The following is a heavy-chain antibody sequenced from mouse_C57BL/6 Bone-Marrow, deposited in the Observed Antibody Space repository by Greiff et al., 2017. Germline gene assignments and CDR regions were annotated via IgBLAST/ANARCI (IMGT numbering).Heavy chain of an antibody. Sequence: VQLQQSVAELVRPGASVTLSCKASGYTFTDYEMHWVKQTPVHGLEWIGAIDPETGGTAYNQKFKGKAILTADNSSSTAYMELRSLTADDSAVYYCTRSRAWWGQGTLVTVSA. V-gene: IGHV1-15*01. CDR3: TRSRAW. CDR2: IDPETGGT. CDR1: GYTFTDYE. J-gene: IGHJ3*02. D-gene: IGHD3-1*01.